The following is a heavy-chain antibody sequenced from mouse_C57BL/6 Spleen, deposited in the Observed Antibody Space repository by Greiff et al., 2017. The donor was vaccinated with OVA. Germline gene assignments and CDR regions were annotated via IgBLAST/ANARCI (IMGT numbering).Heavy chain of an antibody. J-gene: IGHJ4*01. CDR1: GYTFTSYW. CDR2: IDPSDSYT. V-gene: IGHV1-50*01. Sequence: QVQLQQPGAELVKPGASVKLSCKASGYTFTSYWMQWVKQRPGQGLEWIGEIDPSDSYTNYNQKFKGKATLTVDTSTSTAYMQLSSLTSEHTAVYYCARLGDAMDYWGQGTSVTVSS. D-gene: IGHD4-1*01. CDR3: ARLGDAMDY.